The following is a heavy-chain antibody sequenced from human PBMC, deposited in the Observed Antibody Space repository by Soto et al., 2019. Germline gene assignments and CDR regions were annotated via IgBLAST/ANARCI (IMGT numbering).Heavy chain of an antibody. V-gene: IGHV3-23*01. J-gene: IGHJ3*02. CDR1: GFTFSSYA. Sequence: GGSLRLSCAASGFTFSSYAMSWVRQAPGKGLEWVSAISGSGGSTYYADSVKGRFTISRDNSENTLYLQMNSLRAEDTAVYYCAFSLHPREPLDAFDIWGQGTMVTVSS. CDR2: ISGSGGST. D-gene: IGHD1-26*01. CDR3: AFSLHPREPLDAFDI.